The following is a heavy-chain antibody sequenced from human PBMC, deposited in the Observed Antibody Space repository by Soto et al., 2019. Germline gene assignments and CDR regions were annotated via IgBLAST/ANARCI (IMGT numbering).Heavy chain of an antibody. CDR1: GFTFSDFY. Sequence: KAGGSLRLSCAASGFTFSDFYMSWIRQAPGKGLEWVSYISITGNTIYYGDSVKGRFTVSRDNSNNTLYLQMHSLTSDDTAVYYCAKVAASSWHANWFAPWGQGTLVTVSS. CDR3: AKVAASSWHANWFAP. D-gene: IGHD6-13*01. J-gene: IGHJ5*02. V-gene: IGHV3-11*04. CDR2: ISITGNTI.